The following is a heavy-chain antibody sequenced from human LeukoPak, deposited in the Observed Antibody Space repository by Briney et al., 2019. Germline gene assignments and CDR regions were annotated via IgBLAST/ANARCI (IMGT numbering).Heavy chain of an antibody. CDR2: ISWNSGSI. D-gene: IGHD3-10*01. CDR1: GFTFDNYA. Sequence: GGSLRLSCAASGFTFDNYAMHWVRQAPGKGLEWVSGISWNSGSIGYADSVKGRFTISRDNAKNSLYLQMNSLRAEDMALYYCAKGSAGDYYGSGSSFDYWGQGTLATDSS. J-gene: IGHJ4*02. CDR3: AKGSAGDYYGSGSSFDY. V-gene: IGHV3-9*03.